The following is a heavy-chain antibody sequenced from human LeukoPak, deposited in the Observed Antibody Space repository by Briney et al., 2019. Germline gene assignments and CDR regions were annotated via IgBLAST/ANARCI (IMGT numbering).Heavy chain of an antibody. CDR1: GFTVSSNY. V-gene: IGHV3-53*01. D-gene: IGHD6-13*01. J-gene: IGHJ3*02. Sequence: GGSLRLSCAASGFTVSSNYMSWVRQAPGKGLEWVSVIYSGGSTYYADSVKGRFTISRDNSKNTLYLQMNSLRAEDTAVYYCAKDYSSSWYGGAFDIWGQGTMVTVSS. CDR2: IYSGGST. CDR3: AKDYSSSWYGGAFDI.